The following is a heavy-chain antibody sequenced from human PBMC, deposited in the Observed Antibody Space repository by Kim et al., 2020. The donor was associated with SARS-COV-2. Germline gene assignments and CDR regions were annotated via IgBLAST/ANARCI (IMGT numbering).Heavy chain of an antibody. V-gene: IGHV3-21*01. J-gene: IGHJ6*02. CDR2: ISSSSSYI. D-gene: IGHD3-3*01. CDR1: GFTFSSYS. Sequence: GGSLRLSCAASGFTFSSYSMNWVRQAPGKGLEWVSSISSSSSYIYYADSVKGRFTISRDNAKNSLYLQMNSLRAEDTAVYYCARDLDGFWSGYYTDDYYYYGMDVWGQGTTVTVSS. CDR3: ARDLDGFWSGYYTDDYYYYGMDV.